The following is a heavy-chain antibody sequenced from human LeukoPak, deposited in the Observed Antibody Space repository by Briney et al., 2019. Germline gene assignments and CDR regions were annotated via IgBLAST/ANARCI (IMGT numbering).Heavy chain of an antibody. CDR2: ISYDGINK. CDR3: ARVGHCSSTTCFIDY. CDR1: GFSFSSSA. J-gene: IGHJ4*02. V-gene: IGHV3-30-3*01. D-gene: IGHD2-2*01. Sequence: GRSLRLSCAASGFSFSSSAMHWIRQAPGKGLEWVAVISYDGINKFYTHSVKGRFTISRDNSRNTLYLEMNSLRAEDTAVYYCARVGHCSSTTCFIDYWGQGTLVTVSS.